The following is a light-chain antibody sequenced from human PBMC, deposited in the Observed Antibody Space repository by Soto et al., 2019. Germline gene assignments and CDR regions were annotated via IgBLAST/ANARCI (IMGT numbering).Light chain of an antibody. V-gene: IGKV3-15*01. CDR1: QSVSSN. CDR3: QQSYSTPMYT. J-gene: IGKJ2*01. Sequence: EIVMTQSPATLSVSPGERATLSCRASQSVSSNLAWYQQKPGQAPRLLIYGASTRATGIPARFSGSGSGTEFTLTISSLQSEDFANYYCQQSYSTPMYTFGHGTKLEIK. CDR2: GAS.